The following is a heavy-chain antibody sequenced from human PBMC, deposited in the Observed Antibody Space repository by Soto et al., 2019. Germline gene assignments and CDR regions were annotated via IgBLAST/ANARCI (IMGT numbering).Heavy chain of an antibody. J-gene: IGHJ6*02. Sequence: ASVKVSCKASGYTFTDYYMHWVRQAPGQGLEWMGWINPNSGGTNYAQKFQGRVTMTRDTSISTAYMELSRLRSDDTAVYYCARKLELRGSYYYYYDMDVWGQGTTGTVSS. CDR3: ARKLELRGSYYYYYDMDV. CDR1: GYTFTDYY. CDR2: INPNSGGT. D-gene: IGHD1-7*01. V-gene: IGHV1-2*02.